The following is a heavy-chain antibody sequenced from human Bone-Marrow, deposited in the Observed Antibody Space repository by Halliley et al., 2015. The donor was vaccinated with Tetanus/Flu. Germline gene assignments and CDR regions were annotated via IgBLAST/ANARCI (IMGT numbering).Heavy chain of an antibody. D-gene: IGHD2-21*01. J-gene: IGHJ4*02. CDR2: IRGEGSTT. V-gene: IGHV3-43*02. CDR3: AKYQSMHSVTTWFFDH. Sequence: LIRGEGSTTYYADSVKGRFTISRDNTKNSLFLRMSSLRNEDSAFYYCAKYQSMHSVTTWFFDHWGRGTLVTVSS.